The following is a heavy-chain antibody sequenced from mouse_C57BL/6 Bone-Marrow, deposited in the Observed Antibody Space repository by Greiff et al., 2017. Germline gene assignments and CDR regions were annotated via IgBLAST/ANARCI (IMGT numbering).Heavy chain of an antibody. CDR3: TSYYYGSSDEDY. CDR2: IDPEDGDT. Sequence: VQLKQSGAELVRPGASVKLSCTASGFNIKDYYMHWVKQRPEQGLEWIGRIDPEDGDTEYAPKFQGKATMTADTSSNTAYLQLSSLTSEDTAVYYCTSYYYGSSDEDYWGQGTTLTVSS. V-gene: IGHV14-1*01. D-gene: IGHD1-1*01. J-gene: IGHJ2*01. CDR1: GFNIKDYY.